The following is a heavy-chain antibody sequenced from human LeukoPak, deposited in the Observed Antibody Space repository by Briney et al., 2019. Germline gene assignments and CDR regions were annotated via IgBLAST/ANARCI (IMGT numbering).Heavy chain of an antibody. D-gene: IGHD1-7*01. J-gene: IGHJ4*02. V-gene: IGHV1-8*01. CDR3: ARGGPGTNYFDY. CDR2: MNPNSGNT. CDR1: GYTFTSYD. Sequence: ASVKVSCKASGYTFTSYDINWVRQATGQGLEWMGWMNPNSGNTGYAQKFQGRVTITRNTSISTAYMELSSLRSEDTAVYYCARGGPGTNYFDYWGQGTLVTVSS.